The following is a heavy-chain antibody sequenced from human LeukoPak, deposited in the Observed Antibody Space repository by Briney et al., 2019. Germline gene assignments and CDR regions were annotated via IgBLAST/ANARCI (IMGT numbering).Heavy chain of an antibody. Sequence: SGGSLRLSCAASGFTFSDYYMSWIRQAPGKGLEWVSSISSSGYYIYYADSVKGRFTISRDNAKNSLSLQMNSLRAEDTAVYYCVRGLWFEEPYFADFDYWGQGTLVTVSS. CDR3: VRGLWFEEPYFADFDY. V-gene: IGHV3-11*04. D-gene: IGHD3-10*01. J-gene: IGHJ4*02. CDR2: ISSSGYYI. CDR1: GFTFSDYY.